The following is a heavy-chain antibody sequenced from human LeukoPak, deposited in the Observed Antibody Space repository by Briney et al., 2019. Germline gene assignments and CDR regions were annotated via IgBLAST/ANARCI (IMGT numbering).Heavy chain of an antibody. Sequence: SETLSLTCTVSGGSISSSDYYWGWIRQPPGKGLEWIGNIYYTGSSSYNSSLKSRVTISVDTSKNQFSLQLSSVTAADTAVYYCAREDYCTNGVCWAFDPWGQGTLVTVSS. J-gene: IGHJ5*02. CDR2: IYYTGSS. CDR3: AREDYCTNGVCWAFDP. D-gene: IGHD2-8*01. V-gene: IGHV4-39*07. CDR1: GGSISSSDYY.